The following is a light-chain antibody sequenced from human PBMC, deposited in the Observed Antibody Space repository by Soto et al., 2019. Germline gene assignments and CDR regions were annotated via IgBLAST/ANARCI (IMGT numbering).Light chain of an antibody. CDR2: GNT. CDR1: SSNIGAGYA. Sequence: QSVLTLPPSVSGAPGQRVTISCTGSSSNIGAGYAVHWYQQLPGTAPKLLIYGNTNRPSGVPDRFSGSKSGTSASLAITGLQAEDEAFYYCQSYDSSLSVVFGGGTKLTVL. V-gene: IGLV1-40*01. J-gene: IGLJ2*01. CDR3: QSYDSSLSVV.